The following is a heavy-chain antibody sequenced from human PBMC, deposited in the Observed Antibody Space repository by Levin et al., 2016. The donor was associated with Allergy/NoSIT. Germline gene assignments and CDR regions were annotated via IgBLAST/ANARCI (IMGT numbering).Heavy chain of an antibody. J-gene: IGHJ6*02. CDR1: GFTFSSYG. D-gene: IGHD2-21*02. V-gene: IGHV3-30*03. Sequence: GESLKISCAASGFTFSSYGMHWVRQAPGKGLEWVALISFHGSNKYYADSVKGRFTISRDNSKNTLYLQMNSLRAEDTAVYYCAADCGGDCYSFSGGHYGMDVWGQGTTVTVSS. CDR2: ISFHGSNK. CDR3: AADCGGDCYSFSGGHYGMDV.